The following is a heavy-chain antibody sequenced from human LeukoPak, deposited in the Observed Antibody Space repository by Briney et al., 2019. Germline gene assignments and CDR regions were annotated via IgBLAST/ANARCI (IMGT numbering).Heavy chain of an antibody. Sequence: QSQTLSLTCAISGDSVSSNSAAWNWLTQSQSRGLEWLGRTCYSAKWYHDYAVSVKSRITINPDSSKNQFSLQLNSVTPEETAVYYCAREPWYYGDDAYSYYFDYWGQGTLVTVSS. J-gene: IGHJ4*02. CDR3: AREPWYYGDDAYSYYFDY. D-gene: IGHD4-17*01. CDR1: GDSVSSNSAA. V-gene: IGHV6-1*01. CDR2: TCYSAKWYH.